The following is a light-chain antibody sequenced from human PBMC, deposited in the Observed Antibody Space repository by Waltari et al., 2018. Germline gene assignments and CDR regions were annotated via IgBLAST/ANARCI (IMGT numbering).Light chain of an antibody. CDR3: QQYGSSLLT. CDR1: QSVSSSY. J-gene: IGKJ4*01. CDR2: GAS. Sequence: EIVLTQSPGTLSLSTGERAPLACRASQSVSSSYLAWYQQKPGQAPRLLIYGASSRATGIPDRFSGSGSGTDFTLTISRLEPEDFAVYYCQQYGSSLLTFGGGTKVEIK. V-gene: IGKV3-20*01.